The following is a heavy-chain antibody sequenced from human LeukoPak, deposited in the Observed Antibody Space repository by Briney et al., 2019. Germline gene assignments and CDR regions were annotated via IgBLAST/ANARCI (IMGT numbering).Heavy chain of an antibody. CDR1: GGSISSHY. V-gene: IGHV4-59*11. CDR3: ARDTDSSSFDY. CDR2: IYYSGST. D-gene: IGHD6-13*01. J-gene: IGHJ4*02. Sequence: SETLSLTCTVSGGSISSHYWSWIRQPPGKGLEWLGYIYYSGSTNYNPSLKSRVTISVDTSKNQFSLKLSSVTAADTAVYYCARDTDSSSFDYWGQGTLVTVSS.